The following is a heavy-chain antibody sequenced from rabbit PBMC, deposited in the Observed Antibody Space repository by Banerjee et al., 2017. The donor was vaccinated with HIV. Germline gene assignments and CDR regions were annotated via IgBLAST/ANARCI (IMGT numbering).Heavy chain of an antibody. D-gene: IGHD1-1*01. V-gene: IGHV1S45*01. CDR1: GFSFSSSYW. CDR3: ARSTSGYDIGDL. Sequence: QEQLEESGGGLVKPEGSLTLTCTASGFSFSSSYWICWVRQAPGKGLEWIGCIAGGSSGSTYYASWVNGRFTISSHNAQNTLYLQLNSLTAADTATYFCARSTSGYDIGDLWGPGTLVTVS. CDR2: IAGGSSGST. J-gene: IGHJ4*01.